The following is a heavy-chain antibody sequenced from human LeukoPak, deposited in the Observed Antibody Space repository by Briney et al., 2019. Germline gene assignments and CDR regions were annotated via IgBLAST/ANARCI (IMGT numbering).Heavy chain of an antibody. CDR3: ARDHCTSSGCYQYYYYGLDV. CDR1: GYTFTDYY. Sequence: ASVTVSFKASGYTFTDYYLQWVRQAPGQGLEWMGGIDPNSGGTNSAQKFQGRVTMTTDTSISTAYMELSRLRSDDTAVYYCARDHCTSSGCYQYYYYGLDVWGQGTTVTVSS. CDR2: IDPNSGGT. V-gene: IGHV1-2*02. J-gene: IGHJ6*02. D-gene: IGHD2-2*01.